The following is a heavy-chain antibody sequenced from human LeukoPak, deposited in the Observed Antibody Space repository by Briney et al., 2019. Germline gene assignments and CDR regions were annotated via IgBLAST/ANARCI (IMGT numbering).Heavy chain of an antibody. CDR3: ASSMYYYDSSGYHDAFDI. D-gene: IGHD3-22*01. CDR2: IWYDGSNK. J-gene: IGHJ3*02. V-gene: IGHV3-33*01. CDR1: GFTFSSYG. Sequence: GGSLRLSCAASGFTFSSYGMRWVRQAPGKGLEWVAVIWYDGSNKYYADSVKGRFTISRDNSKNTLYLQMNSLRAEDTAVYYCASSMYYYDSSGYHDAFDIWGQGTMVTVSS.